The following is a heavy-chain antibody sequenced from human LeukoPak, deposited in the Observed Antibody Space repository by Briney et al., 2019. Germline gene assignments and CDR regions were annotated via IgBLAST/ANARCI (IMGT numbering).Heavy chain of an antibody. J-gene: IGHJ4*02. D-gene: IGHD3-3*01. CDR2: MNPNSGNT. V-gene: IGHV1-8*01. CDR1: GYTFTSYD. Sequence: VASVKVSCKASGYTFTSYDINWVRQATGQGLEWMGWMNPNSGNTGYAQKFQGRVTMTRNTSISTAYMELSSLRSEDTAVYYCARGHYDFWSGYPTPPKYYFDYWGQGTLVTVSS. CDR3: ARGHYDFWSGYPTPPKYYFDY.